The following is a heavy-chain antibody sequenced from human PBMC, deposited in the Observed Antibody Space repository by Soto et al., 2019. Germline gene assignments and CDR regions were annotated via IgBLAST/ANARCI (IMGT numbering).Heavy chain of an antibody. CDR3: ARGARYYNFWSGYWPAYSDV. V-gene: IGHV4-34*01. D-gene: IGHD3-3*01. CDR2: INHSGST. CDR1: GGNCVGLY. J-gene: IGHJ6*02. Sequence: VVGGNCVGLYGRRIRQHTGKGLEWIGEINHSGSTNYNPSLKSRVTISVDTSKNQFSLKLSSVTAADTAVYYCARGARYYNFWSGYWPAYSDVRGQGTTVTVSS.